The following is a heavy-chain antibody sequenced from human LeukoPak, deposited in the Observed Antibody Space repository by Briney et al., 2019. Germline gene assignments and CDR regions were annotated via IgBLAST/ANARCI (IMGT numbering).Heavy chain of an antibody. Sequence: PSETLSLTCAVYGGSSSGYYWSWIRQPPGKGLEWIGEINHSGSTNYNPSLTRRVTISVDTSKHQFSLKLSSVTAADTAVYYCARGKRAYSSSWFDYWGQGTLVTVSS. D-gene: IGHD6-6*01. V-gene: IGHV4-34*01. CDR1: GGSSSGYY. CDR2: INHSGST. J-gene: IGHJ4*02. CDR3: ARGKRAYSSSWFDY.